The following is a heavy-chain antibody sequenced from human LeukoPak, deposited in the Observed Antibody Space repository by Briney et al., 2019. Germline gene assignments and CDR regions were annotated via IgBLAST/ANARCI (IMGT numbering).Heavy chain of an antibody. CDR2: IAWNSGNT. J-gene: IGHJ4*02. CDR1: GFTFDNYA. CDR3: AKDMNSYGSGSSYNPWGPFDS. V-gene: IGHV3-9*01. D-gene: IGHD3-10*01. Sequence: GRSLRLSCAASGFTFDNYAMHWVRQAPGKGLEWVSGIAWNSGNTGFADSVKGRFTISRDNAENSLSLQMNSLTPEDTAFYFCAKDMNSYGSGSSYNPWGPFDSWGQGTLVTVSS.